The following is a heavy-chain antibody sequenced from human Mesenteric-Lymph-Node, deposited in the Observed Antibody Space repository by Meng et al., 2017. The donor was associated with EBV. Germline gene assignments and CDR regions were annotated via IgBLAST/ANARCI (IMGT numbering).Heavy chain of an antibody. V-gene: IGHV4-4*02. CDR3: EYSGYSSGDNPSYFDY. Sequence: QVQLQESGPGLVKPAGTLSLTCAVPGSSISSSNWWTWVRQPPGKGLEWIGEVYYSGSTSYSRSLKNRVTISVDKSNNQFSLELTSVTAADTAIYYCEYSGYSSGDNPSYFDYWGRGTLVTVSS. D-gene: IGHD3-22*01. J-gene: IGHJ4*02. CDR1: GSSISSSNW. CDR2: VYYSGST.